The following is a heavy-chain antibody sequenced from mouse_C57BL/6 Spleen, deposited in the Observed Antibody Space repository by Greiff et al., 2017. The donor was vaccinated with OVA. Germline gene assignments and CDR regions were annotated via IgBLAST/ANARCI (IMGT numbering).Heavy chain of an antibody. CDR1: GYTFTSYW. V-gene: IGHV1-69*01. CDR3: ARGPYYYGSSLWYFDV. J-gene: IGHJ1*03. CDR2: IDPSDSYT. D-gene: IGHD1-1*01. Sequence: QVQLQQSGAELVMPGASVKLSCKASGYTFTSYWMHWVKQRPGQGLEWIGEIDPSDSYTNYNQKFKGKSTLTVDKSSSTAYMQLSSLTSEDSAVYYCARGPYYYGSSLWYFDVWGTGTTVTVSS.